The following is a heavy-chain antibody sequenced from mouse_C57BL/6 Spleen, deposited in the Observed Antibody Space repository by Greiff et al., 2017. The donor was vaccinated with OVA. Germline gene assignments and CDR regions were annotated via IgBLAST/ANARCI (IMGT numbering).Heavy chain of an antibody. V-gene: IGHV1-76*01. J-gene: IGHJ3*01. D-gene: IGHD4-1*01. CDR3: ARSGDWDAWFAY. Sequence: VKLVESGAELVRPGASVKLSCKASGYTFTDYYINWVKQRPGQGLEWIARIYPGSGNTYYNEKFKGKATLTAEKSSSTAYMQLSSLTSEDSAVYFCARSGDWDAWFAYWGQGTLVTVSA. CDR1: GYTFTDYY. CDR2: IYPGSGNT.